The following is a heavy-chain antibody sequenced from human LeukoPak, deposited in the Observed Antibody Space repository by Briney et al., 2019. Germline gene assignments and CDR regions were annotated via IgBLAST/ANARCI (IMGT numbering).Heavy chain of an antibody. CDR1: GGCISSSSYY. J-gene: IGHJ4*02. Sequence: SETLSLTCTVSGGCISSSSYYWGWIRQPPGKGVEWIGSIYYSGSTYYNPSLKSRVTISVDTSKNQFSLKLSSVTAADTAVYYCARVSASDDPDYWGQGTLVTVSS. D-gene: IGHD3-16*01. CDR3: ARVSASDDPDY. V-gene: IGHV4-39*07. CDR2: IYYSGST.